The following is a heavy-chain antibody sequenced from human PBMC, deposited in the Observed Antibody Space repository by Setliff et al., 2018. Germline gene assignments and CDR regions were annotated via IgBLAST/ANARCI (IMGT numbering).Heavy chain of an antibody. CDR2: ISGSGGTT. CDR3: TRARDRSGYWGFDY. J-gene: IGHJ4*02. Sequence: GSLRLSCVLSGFSLSDTWMNWVRQAPGKGLEWVSSISGSGGTTYYPGSVKGRFTISRDNSTNTVFLQMNSLKTEDTAVYYCTRARDRSGYWGFDYWGQGTLVTVSS. D-gene: IGHD3-3*01. V-gene: IGHV3-23*01. CDR1: GFSLSDTW.